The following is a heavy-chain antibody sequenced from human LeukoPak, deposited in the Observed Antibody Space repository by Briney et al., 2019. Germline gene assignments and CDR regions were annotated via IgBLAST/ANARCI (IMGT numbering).Heavy chain of an antibody. Sequence: SETLSLTCAVYGGSFSGYYWSWIRQPPGKGLEWIGEINHSGSTNYNPSLKSRVTISVDTSKNQFSLKLSSVTAADTAVYYCARGVITMIVVASVPSYYYYYYMDVWGKGTTVTVSS. V-gene: IGHV4-34*01. CDR1: GGSFSGYY. D-gene: IGHD3-22*01. J-gene: IGHJ6*03. CDR2: INHSGST. CDR3: ARGVITMIVVASVPSYYYYYYMDV.